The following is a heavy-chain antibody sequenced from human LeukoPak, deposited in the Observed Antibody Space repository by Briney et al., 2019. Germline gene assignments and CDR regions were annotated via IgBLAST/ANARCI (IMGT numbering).Heavy chain of an antibody. CDR3: TLGGGDYYDTSGNGY. J-gene: IGHJ4*02. Sequence: ASVKVSCKVSGYTLTELSMHWVRQAPGKGLEWMGGFDPEDGETIYAQKFQGRVTMTEDTSTDTAYMELSSLRSEDTAVYYCTLGGGDYYDTSGNGYWGQGTLVTVSS. V-gene: IGHV1-24*01. D-gene: IGHD3-22*01. CDR2: FDPEDGET. CDR1: GYTLTELS.